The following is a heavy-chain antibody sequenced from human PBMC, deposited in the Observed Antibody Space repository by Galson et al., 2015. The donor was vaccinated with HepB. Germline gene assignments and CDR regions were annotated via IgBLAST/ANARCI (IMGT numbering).Heavy chain of an antibody. CDR3: ARHLYATKSIAAAGT. V-gene: IGHV5-51*01. CDR1: GYSFTSDW. D-gene: IGHD6-13*01. Sequence: HSGAEVKKPGESLTISWKGSGYSFTSDWIGWVRQMPGKGLEGMGIIYPGDSDTRYSPSFQGQVTISADKSISTAYLQWSSLKAPDTAMYYCARHLYATKSIAAAGTWGQGTLVTVSS. J-gene: IGHJ5*02. CDR2: IYPGDSDT.